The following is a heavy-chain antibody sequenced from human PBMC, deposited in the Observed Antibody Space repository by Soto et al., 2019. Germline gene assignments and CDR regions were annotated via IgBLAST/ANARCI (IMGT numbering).Heavy chain of an antibody. CDR1: GFTFSYYQ. J-gene: IGHJ4*02. CDR3: ARESPARSGCFDF. Sequence: GSLLLACSASGFTFSYYQMNWVRQAPGKGLEWISYISDSGGNIHYADSVKGRFTISRDNAKNSLYLQMNSLRAEDAAVYYCARESPARSGCFDFRGQGTLVTVYS. V-gene: IGHV3-48*03. D-gene: IGHD6-19*01. CDR2: ISDSGGNI.